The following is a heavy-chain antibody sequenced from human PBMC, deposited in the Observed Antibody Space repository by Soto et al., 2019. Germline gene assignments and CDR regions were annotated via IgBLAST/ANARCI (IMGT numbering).Heavy chain of an antibody. V-gene: IGHV1-18*01. CDR1: GYDFTNNG. D-gene: IGHD1-26*01. CDR2: ISGYNGDT. Sequence: QVQLVQSGAEVKKAGASVKVSCKTSGYDFTNNGISWVRQAPGQGLEWMGWISGYNGDTKYSQKLQGRVTLTTDTSTSTAYMELRSLRSDDTAVYYCAREGHWEDGRTFDIWGQGTRVTVSS. J-gene: IGHJ3*02. CDR3: AREGHWEDGRTFDI.